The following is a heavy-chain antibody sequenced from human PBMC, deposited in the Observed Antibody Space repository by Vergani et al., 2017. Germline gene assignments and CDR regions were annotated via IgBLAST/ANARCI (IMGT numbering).Heavy chain of an antibody. CDR1: GYTFTSYY. V-gene: IGHV1-46*01. J-gene: IGHJ5*02. D-gene: IGHD2-2*01. CDR3: ASDSRYCSSTSCYVGRDWFDP. CDR2: INPSGGST. Sequence: QVQLVQSGAEVKKPGASVKVSCKASGYTFTSYYMHWVRQAPGQGLEWMVIINPSGGSTSYAQKFQGRVTMTRDTSTSTVYMELSSLRSEDTAVYYCASDSRYCSSTSCYVGRDWFDPWGQGTLVTVSS.